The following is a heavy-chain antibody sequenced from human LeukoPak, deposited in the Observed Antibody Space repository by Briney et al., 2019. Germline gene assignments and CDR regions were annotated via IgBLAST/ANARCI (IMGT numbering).Heavy chain of an antibody. Sequence: GGSLRLSCVVSGYTFTNYWMSWVRQAPGKGLEWVANTGEDGSEKYHVDSVRGRFTISRDNAKNSLYLQMNSLRAEDTAVYYCVRDPTRAECRSGSCYLDYWGQGALVSVSS. CDR1: GYTFTNYW. CDR3: VRDPTRAECRSGSCYLDY. CDR2: TGEDGSEK. J-gene: IGHJ4*02. D-gene: IGHD2-15*01. V-gene: IGHV3-7*03.